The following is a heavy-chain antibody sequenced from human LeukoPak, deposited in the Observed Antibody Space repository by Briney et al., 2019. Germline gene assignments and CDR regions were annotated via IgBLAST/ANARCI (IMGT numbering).Heavy chain of an antibody. Sequence: PGGSLRLSCAASGFTFSSCEMNWVRQAPGKGLEWVSHISGSGRTIYYADSVKRRFTISRDNAKQSLYLQLNSLRAEDTAVYYCARFDVFGYYFDFWGQGTLVTVSS. D-gene: IGHD3-3*01. CDR2: ISGSGRTI. CDR1: GFTFSSCE. J-gene: IGHJ4*02. CDR3: ARFDVFGYYFDF. V-gene: IGHV3-48*03.